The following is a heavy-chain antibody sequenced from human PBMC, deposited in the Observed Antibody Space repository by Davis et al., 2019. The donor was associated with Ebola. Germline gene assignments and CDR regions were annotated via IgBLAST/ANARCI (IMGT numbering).Heavy chain of an antibody. Sequence: GESLKISCAASGFTFSANAMHWVRQASGKGLEWVGRIRSKANSYATAYAASVKGRFTISRDDSKNTAYLQMNSLKTEDTAVYYCTSTAGSVDYWGQGTLVTVSS. J-gene: IGHJ4*02. CDR1: GFTFSANA. V-gene: IGHV3-73*01. D-gene: IGHD1-26*01. CDR2: IRSKANSYAT. CDR3: TSTAGSVDY.